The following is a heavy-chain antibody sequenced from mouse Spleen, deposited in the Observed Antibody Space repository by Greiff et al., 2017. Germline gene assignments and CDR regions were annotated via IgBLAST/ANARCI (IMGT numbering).Heavy chain of an antibody. CDR3: SRGY. J-gene: IGHJ2*01. CDR1: GYTFTDYW. Sequence: VQLQQSGAELMKPGASVILSCRAPGYTFTDYWIQWVKQRPGHGLEWIGEILPGSGSTHYNEKFKAKATFTADTSSNTAYMQLNSLTTEDSAIYYCSRGYWGQGSTLTVSS. V-gene: IGHV1-9*01. CDR2: ILPGSGST.